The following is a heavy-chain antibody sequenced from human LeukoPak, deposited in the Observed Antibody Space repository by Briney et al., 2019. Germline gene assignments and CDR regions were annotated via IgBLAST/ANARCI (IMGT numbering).Heavy chain of an antibody. CDR1: GYTFTGYY. Sequence: ASVKVSCKASGYTFTGYYMHWVRQAPGQGLEWMGWIHPNSGGTNYPQKFQGRVTMTRDTSISTVYMELSRLRSDDTAVYYCARGPDSSGYPEYFQHWGQGTLVTVSS. J-gene: IGHJ1*01. D-gene: IGHD3-22*01. CDR3: ARGPDSSGYPEYFQH. CDR2: IHPNSGGT. V-gene: IGHV1-2*02.